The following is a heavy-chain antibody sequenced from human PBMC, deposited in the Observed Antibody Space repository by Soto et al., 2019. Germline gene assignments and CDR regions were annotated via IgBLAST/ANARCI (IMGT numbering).Heavy chain of an antibody. J-gene: IGHJ4*02. V-gene: IGHV3-30*04. D-gene: IGHD3-3*01. CDR3: GRDGPRITIYGDGDY. CDR1: GFTFSTYV. CDR2: ISYDGSNE. Sequence: QVQLVESGGGVVQPGRSLRLSCAASGFTFSTYVMHWVRQAPGKGLEWLAGISYDGSNEYYADSVKGRFTIARGNSKDTLYMQMNSLRTEETAVYYGGRDGPRITIYGDGDYWGQGTLVTVS.